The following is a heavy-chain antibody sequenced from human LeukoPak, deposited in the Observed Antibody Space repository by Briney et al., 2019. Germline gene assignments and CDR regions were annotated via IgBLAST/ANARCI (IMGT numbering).Heavy chain of an antibody. V-gene: IGHV3-30*18. CDR2: ISNDESNK. Sequence: GGSLRLSCAASGFTFSSYAMSWVRQPPGKGLEWVTVISNDESNKYYADSVKGRFTISRDNSKNMLYLQMNSLRTEDTAVYYCAKVGSGNDYYWGQGTLVTVSS. CDR1: GFTFSSYA. D-gene: IGHD5-12*01. J-gene: IGHJ4*02. CDR3: AKVGSGNDYY.